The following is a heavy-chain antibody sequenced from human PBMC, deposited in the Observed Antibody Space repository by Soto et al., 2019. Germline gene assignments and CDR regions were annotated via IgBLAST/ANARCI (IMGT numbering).Heavy chain of an antibody. CDR2: VYYTGST. CDR1: GGSISNFY. CDR3: ARELYNWNRFDP. V-gene: IGHV4-59*12. J-gene: IGHJ5*02. Sequence: SETLSLTCTVSGGSISNFYWSWIRQPPGKGLEWIGYVYYTGSTSYNPSLKRRVTFSADSSRGQFSLRLNSVTAADTAVYFCARELYNWNRFDPWGQGTLVTVSS. D-gene: IGHD1-20*01.